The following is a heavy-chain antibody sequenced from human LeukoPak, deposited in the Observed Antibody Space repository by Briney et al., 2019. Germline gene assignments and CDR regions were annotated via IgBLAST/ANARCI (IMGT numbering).Heavy chain of an antibody. J-gene: IGHJ3*02. CDR2: INPNSGGT. CDR3: ARGPHEVGATAYDDAFDI. CDR1: GYTFTGYY. V-gene: IGHV1-2*02. Sequence: ASVKVSCKASGYTFTGYYMHWVRQAPGQGLEWMGWINPNSGGTNYAQKFQGRVTMTRDTSISTAYMELSRLRSDDTAVYYCARGPHEVGATAYDDAFDIWGQGTMVTVSS. D-gene: IGHD1-26*01.